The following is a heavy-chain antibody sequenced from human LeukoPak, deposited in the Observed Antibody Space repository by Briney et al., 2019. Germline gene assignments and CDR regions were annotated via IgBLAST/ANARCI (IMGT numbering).Heavy chain of an antibody. V-gene: IGHV1-46*01. Sequence: ASVKVSCKASGYTFTSYYMHWVRQAPGQGLEWMGIINPSGGSTSYAQKFQGRVTMTRDTSTSTVYMELSSLRSEDTAVYYCARGIGQQPPYYYYYMDVWGKGTTVTVSS. CDR1: GYTFTSYY. CDR2: INPSGGST. CDR3: ARGIGQQPPYYYYYMDV. J-gene: IGHJ6*03. D-gene: IGHD6-13*01.